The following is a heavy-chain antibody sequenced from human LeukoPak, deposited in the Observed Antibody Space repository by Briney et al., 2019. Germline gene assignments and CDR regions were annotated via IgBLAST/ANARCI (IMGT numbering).Heavy chain of an antibody. CDR2: FSGSDGST. CDR3: AKDARYSSSFPPRPNFDY. V-gene: IGHV3-23*01. Sequence: PGGSLRLSCAASGFTLSSYAMSWVRQAPGKGLEWVSGFSGSDGSTNYAHSLKGRFTITEDTSTDTAYMQLNSLRAEDTAVYYCAKDARYSSSFPPRPNFDYWGQGTLVTVSS. J-gene: IGHJ4*02. CDR1: GFTLSSYA. D-gene: IGHD6-6*01.